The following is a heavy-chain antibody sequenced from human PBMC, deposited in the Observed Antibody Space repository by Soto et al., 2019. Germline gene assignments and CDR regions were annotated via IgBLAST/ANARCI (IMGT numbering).Heavy chain of an antibody. CDR1: GFTFSDYY. Sequence: GGSLRLSCAASGFTFSDYYMSWIRQAPGKGLEWVSYISSSGSTIYYADSVKGRFTISRDNAKNSLYLQMNSLRAEDTAVYYCARDASDYDFWTAPWNWFDPWGQGTLVTVSS. CDR2: ISSSGSTI. V-gene: IGHV3-11*01. D-gene: IGHD3-3*01. CDR3: ARDASDYDFWTAPWNWFDP. J-gene: IGHJ5*02.